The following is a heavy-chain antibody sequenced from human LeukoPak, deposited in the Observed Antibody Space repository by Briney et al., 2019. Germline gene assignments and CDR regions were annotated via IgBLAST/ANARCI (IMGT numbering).Heavy chain of an antibody. J-gene: IGHJ4*02. D-gene: IGHD2-8*02. CDR2: IYYSGST. CDR1: GGSISSYY. CDR3: ARQSYGWDFGFDY. Sequence: SETLSLTCTVSGGSISSYYWSWIRQPPGKGLEWIGYIYYSGSTNYNPSLKSRVTISVDTSKNQFSLKLSSVTAADTAVYYCARQSYGWDFGFDYWGQGTLVTVSS. V-gene: IGHV4-59*08.